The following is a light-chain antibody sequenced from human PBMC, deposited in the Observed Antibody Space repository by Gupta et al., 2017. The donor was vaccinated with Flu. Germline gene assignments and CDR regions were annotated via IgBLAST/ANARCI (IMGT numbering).Light chain of an antibody. Sequence: VKLTCTVSSAHSSYAIAWPQQQPEKGPRYLMKLNSDGCNSKGDKILNRFSGSSSGAERYLTVTSLQSEDAADYYGQTWVACIRVFCRGTMLTVL. CDR3: QTWVACIRV. CDR2: LNSDGCN. J-gene: IGLJ3*02. V-gene: IGLV4-69*01. CDR1: SAHSSYA.